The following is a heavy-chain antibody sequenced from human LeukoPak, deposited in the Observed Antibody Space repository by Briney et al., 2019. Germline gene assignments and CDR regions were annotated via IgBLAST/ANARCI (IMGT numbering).Heavy chain of an antibody. CDR1: GVSLTNYY. CDR3: ARDYLVGAPLDS. CDR2: IYISGST. V-gene: IGHV4-4*07. J-gene: IGHJ4*02. Sequence: SETLSLTCSVSGVSLTNYYWAWLRQPAGKGLEWIGRIYISGSTNYNPSLKSRVSISIDKTNNQFSLKLRSVTAADTAVYYCARDYLVGAPLDSWGQGTLVTVSS. D-gene: IGHD1-26*01.